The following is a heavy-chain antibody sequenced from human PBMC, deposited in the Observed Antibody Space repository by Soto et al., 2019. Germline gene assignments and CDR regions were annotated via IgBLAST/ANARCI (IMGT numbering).Heavy chain of an antibody. CDR1: GYTFTSYY. CDR2: INPSGGST. D-gene: IGHD3-10*01. Sequence: ASVKVSCKASGYTFTSYYMHWVRQAPGQGLEWMGIINPSGGSTSYAQKFQGRVTMTRDTSTSTVYMELSSLRSEDTAVYYCARDRSRVRGVDYYYGMDVWGQGTTVTVPS. J-gene: IGHJ6*02. V-gene: IGHV1-46*01. CDR3: ARDRSRVRGVDYYYGMDV.